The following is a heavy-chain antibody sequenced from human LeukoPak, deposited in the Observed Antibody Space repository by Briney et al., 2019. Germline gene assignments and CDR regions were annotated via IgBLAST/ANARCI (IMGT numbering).Heavy chain of an antibody. V-gene: IGHV4-59*01. D-gene: IGHD6-19*01. Sequence: SETLSLTCTVSGASISRDYWSWIRQPPGKGLEWIGYIHYSGSTNYNPSLESRVTISRDTSKNQFSLKLRSVTAADTAVYYCVYSSGWTNFNYYGMDVWGQGTTVTVSS. CDR3: VYSSGWTNFNYYGMDV. CDR2: IHYSGST. J-gene: IGHJ6*02. CDR1: GASISRDY.